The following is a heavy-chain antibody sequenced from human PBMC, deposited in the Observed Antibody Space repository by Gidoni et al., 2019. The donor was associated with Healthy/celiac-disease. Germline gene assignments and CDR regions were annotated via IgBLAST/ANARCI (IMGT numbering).Heavy chain of an antibody. CDR3: TRDRDIGFDY. CDR2: INPTTGGT. Sequence: QGQLVQSGAEVKKPGASGKVSCKASGYTFTGPYLHWLRQAPGQGLEWMGWINPTTGGTKYAESFHGRVTMTRVTSISTAYMELNNLRSDDTAVYYCTRDRDIGFDYGGQGTLVTVSS. V-gene: IGHV1-2*02. J-gene: IGHJ4*02. CDR1: GYTFTGPY. D-gene: IGHD5-12*01.